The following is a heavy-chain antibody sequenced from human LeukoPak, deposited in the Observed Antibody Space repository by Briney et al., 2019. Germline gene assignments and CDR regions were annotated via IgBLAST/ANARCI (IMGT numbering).Heavy chain of an antibody. CDR3: VRQFDY. CDR2: IHYSGST. CDR1: GGSISNYY. Sequence: SETLSLTCTVSGGSISNYYWSWIRQPPGKGLEWIGYIHYSGSTNYNPSLKSRVTIFVDTSKNQFSLKLNSVTAADTAVYYCVRQFDYWGQGTLVTVSS. J-gene: IGHJ4*02. V-gene: IGHV4-59*01.